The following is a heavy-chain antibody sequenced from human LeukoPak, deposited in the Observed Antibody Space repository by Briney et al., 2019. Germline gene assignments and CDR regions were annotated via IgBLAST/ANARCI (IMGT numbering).Heavy chain of an antibody. CDR2: IYPGDSDT. CDR3: ARHGTVTLLFRYYYYMDV. D-gene: IGHD4-11*01. J-gene: IGHJ6*03. Sequence: GDSLKISCKGSGYSFTSYWIGWVRQMPGKGLECMGIIYPGDSDTRYSPSFQGQVTISADKSISTAYLQWSSLKASDTAMYYCARHGTVTLLFRYYYYMDVWGKGTTVNVSS. V-gene: IGHV5-51*01. CDR1: GYSFTSYW.